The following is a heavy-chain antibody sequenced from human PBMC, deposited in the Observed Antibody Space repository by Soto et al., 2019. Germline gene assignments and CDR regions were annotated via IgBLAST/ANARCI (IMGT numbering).Heavy chain of an antibody. J-gene: IGHJ4*02. D-gene: IGHD3-16*02. Sequence: QVQLVQSGAEVKKPGASVKVSCKASGYTFTSYGISWVRQAPGQGLEWMGWISAYNGNTNYAQKLQGSVTMTTDTSTYTAYMALRSLRSADTAVYYCARLMPYYDYVWGSYQAGPLDYWGQGTLVTVSS. CDR1: GYTFTSYG. CDR3: ARLMPYYDYVWGSYQAGPLDY. V-gene: IGHV1-18*01. CDR2: ISAYNGNT.